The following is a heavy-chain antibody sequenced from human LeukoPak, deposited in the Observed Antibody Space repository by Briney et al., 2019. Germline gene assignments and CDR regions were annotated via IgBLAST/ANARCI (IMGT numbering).Heavy chain of an antibody. D-gene: IGHD1-1*01. CDR3: ARGGVVVQDAFDI. V-gene: IGHV4-59*08. J-gene: IGHJ3*02. CDR2: IYSSGNT. Sequence: SDTLSPTCTVSAGSISSYYWGWIRQPPGKGLECIGSIYSSGNTNDNASLKSRLTISVNTSKTQFSLKLTSVTAADTAMYCCARGGVVVQDAFDIWGQGTMVTVSS. CDR1: AGSISSYY.